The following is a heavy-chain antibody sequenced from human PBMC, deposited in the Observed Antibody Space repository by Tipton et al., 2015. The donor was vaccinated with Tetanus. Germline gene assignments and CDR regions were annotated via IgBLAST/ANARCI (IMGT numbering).Heavy chain of an antibody. V-gene: IGHV5-51*01. Sequence: VQLVQSGGGVKKPGESLKISCKGSGYIFNSYWIGWVRQKPGKGLEWMGIIYPGDSDTRYSPSFQGQVTISVDKSINTAYLQWSSLKASDTSMFYCARAHCTDGVCNFDFWGQGALVTVAS. CDR3: ARAHCTDGVCNFDF. CDR1: GYIFNSYW. CDR2: IYPGDSDT. J-gene: IGHJ4*02. D-gene: IGHD2-8*01.